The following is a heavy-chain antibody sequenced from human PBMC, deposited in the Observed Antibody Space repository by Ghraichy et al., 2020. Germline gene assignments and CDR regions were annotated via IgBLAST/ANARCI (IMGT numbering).Heavy chain of an antibody. CDR2: ISSNGGST. D-gene: IGHD2-2*01. J-gene: IGHJ4*01. CDR3: VKVDGRYCSSTSCSYDY. V-gene: IGHV3-64D*06. CDR1: GFTFSSYA. Sequence: LTCSASGFTFSSYAMHWVRQAPGKGLEYVSAISSNGGSTYYADSVKGRFTISRDNSKNTLYLQMSSLRAEDTAVYYCVKVDGRYCSSTSCSYDYWGQGTLVTVSS.